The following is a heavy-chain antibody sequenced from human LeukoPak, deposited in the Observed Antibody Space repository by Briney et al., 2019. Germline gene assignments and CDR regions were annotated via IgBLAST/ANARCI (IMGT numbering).Heavy chain of an antibody. CDR2: ISSSSSYI. D-gene: IGHD3-3*01. CDR3: ARGPNFWSPLLSGYYFDY. J-gene: IGHJ4*02. V-gene: IGHV3-21*01. CDR1: GFTVSSNY. Sequence: TGGSLRLSCAASGFTVSSNYMSWVRQAPGKGLEWVSSISSSSSYIYYADSVKGRFTISRDNAKNSLYLQMNSLRAEDTAVYYCARGPNFWSPLLSGYYFDYWGQGTLVTVSS.